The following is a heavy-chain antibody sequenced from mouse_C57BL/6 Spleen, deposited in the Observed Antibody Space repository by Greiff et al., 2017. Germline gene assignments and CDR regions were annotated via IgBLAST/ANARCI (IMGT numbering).Heavy chain of an antibody. J-gene: IGHJ1*03. CDR2: IRLKSDNYAT. V-gene: IGHV6-3*01. D-gene: IGHD2-5*01. Sequence: EVQVVESGGGLVQPGGSMKLSCVASGFTFSNYWMNWVRQSPEKGLEWVAQIRLKSDNYATHYAESVKGRLTISRYDSKSSVYLQMNNLRAEDTVIYYCTGLYSNYIWYFDVWGTGTTVTVSS. CDR1: GFTFSNYW. CDR3: TGLYSNYIWYFDV.